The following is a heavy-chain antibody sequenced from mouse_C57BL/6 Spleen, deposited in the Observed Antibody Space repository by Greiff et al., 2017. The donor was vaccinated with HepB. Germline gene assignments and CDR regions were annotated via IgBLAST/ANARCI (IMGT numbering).Heavy chain of an antibody. CDR3: ARGGAWDPFDY. D-gene: IGHD4-1*01. V-gene: IGHV1-54*01. Sequence: QVQLQQSGAELVRPGPSVKVSCKASGYAFTNYLIEWVKQRPGQGLEWIGVINPGSGGTNYNEKFKGKATLTADKSSSTAYMQLSSLTSEDSAVYFCARGGAWDPFDYWGQGTTLTVSS. CDR2: INPGSGGT. CDR1: GYAFTNYL. J-gene: IGHJ2*01.